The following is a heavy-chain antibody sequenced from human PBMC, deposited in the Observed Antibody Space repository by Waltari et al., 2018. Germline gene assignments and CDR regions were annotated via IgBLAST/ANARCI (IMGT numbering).Heavy chain of an antibody. J-gene: IGHJ6*02. CDR2: ISTTGVTE. Sequence: EVHLVESGGGLVEPGKSLRLSGEAATFKFRTYEIIWVRQAPGKCLEWVSYISTTGVTEYYADSVKGRCSIYSDNDKNSVFGKMNKLIFEYTGVYYCARGGPKWPPGRYGMDGWDQGTTVTVSS. V-gene: IGHV3-48*03. D-gene: IGHD5-12*01. CDR3: ARGGPKWPPGRYGMDG. CDR1: TFKFRTYE.